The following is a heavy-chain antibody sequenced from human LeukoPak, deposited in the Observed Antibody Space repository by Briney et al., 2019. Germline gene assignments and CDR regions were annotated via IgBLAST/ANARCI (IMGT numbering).Heavy chain of an antibody. V-gene: IGHV4-31*03. D-gene: IGHD5-12*01. Sequence: SETLSLTCTVSGASVSSSGYYWSWIRQHPGKGLEWIGSIYYSGRTYYNPSLKSRVTTSIDTSKNQFSLKLSSVTAADTAVYYCARVGTPGYSGYDHWGQGTLVTVSS. CDR2: IYYSGRT. CDR3: ARVGTPGYSGYDH. J-gene: IGHJ4*02. CDR1: GASVSSSGYY.